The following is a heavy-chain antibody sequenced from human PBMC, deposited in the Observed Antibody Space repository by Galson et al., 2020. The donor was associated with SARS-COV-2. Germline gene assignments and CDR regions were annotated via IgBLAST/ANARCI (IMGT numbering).Heavy chain of an antibody. CDR1: GFTFSSYA. D-gene: IGHD6-19*01. Sequence: GESLKISCAASGFTFSSYAMNWVRQAPGKGLEWVSTISGSGGSTYHADSVKGRFTISRDNFKNTLYLQMNSLRAEDTALYYCAKDYSSGWYDYWGQGTLVTVSS. CDR2: ISGSGGST. J-gene: IGHJ4*02. CDR3: AKDYSSGWYDY. V-gene: IGHV3-23*01.